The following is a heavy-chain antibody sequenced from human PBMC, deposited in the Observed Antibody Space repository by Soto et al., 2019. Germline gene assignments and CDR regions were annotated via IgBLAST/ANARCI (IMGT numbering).Heavy chain of an antibody. D-gene: IGHD1-26*01. CDR2: INPNSGGT. V-gene: IGHV1-2*02. CDR1: GYTFTVYY. CDR3: ARDLAKGGGSAGFDY. Sequence: QVQLVQSGAEVKKPGASVNVSCKASGYTFTVYYMHWVRQAPGQGLEWMGWINPNSGGTMSPQKSHGRVTMTGDTSIGTAYVALTRLRSDDTAVYYCARDLAKGGGSAGFDYWGQGTLVTVSS. J-gene: IGHJ4*02.